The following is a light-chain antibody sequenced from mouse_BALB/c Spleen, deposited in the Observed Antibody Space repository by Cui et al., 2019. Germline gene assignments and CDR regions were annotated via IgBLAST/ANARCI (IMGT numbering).Light chain of an antibody. Sequence: ETTITQSTASLSVATGEKIAIRCITSSEIDDDMNWYQQKPGEPPKILISEGNTPRPGVPSRFSSSGYGNDFVFTIENTLSEDGSDYYWLQRDNMPFTFGSGKKLEIK. CDR2: EGN. CDR1: SEIDDD. V-gene: IGKV17-127*01. J-gene: IGKJ4*01. CDR3: LQRDNMPFT.